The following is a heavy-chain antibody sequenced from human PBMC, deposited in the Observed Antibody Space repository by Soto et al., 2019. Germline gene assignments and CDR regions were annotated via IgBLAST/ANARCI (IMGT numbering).Heavy chain of an antibody. CDR2: INSDVSST. Sequence: EVQLLESGGGLVQPGWSLRLSCAASGFTFSSYWMHWVRQAPGKGLVWVSRINSDVSSTSYADSVKGRFTICRDNAKNPLYLPMNILRAADTAEYYRVRTSLVLAAGHQADDRGQGTKGTLSS. J-gene: IGHJ4*02. CDR1: GFTFSSYW. D-gene: IGHD6-13*01. CDR3: VRTSLVLAAGHQADD. V-gene: IGHV3-74*01.